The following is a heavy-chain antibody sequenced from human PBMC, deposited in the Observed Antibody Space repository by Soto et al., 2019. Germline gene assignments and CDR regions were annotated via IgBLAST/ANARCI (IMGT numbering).Heavy chain of an antibody. V-gene: IGHV4-31*03. Sequence: LSETLSLTCTVSGGSISSGGYYWSWIRQHPGKGLEWIGYIYYSGSTYYNPSLKSRVTISVDTSKNQFSLKLSSVTAADTAVYYCARVIGQLWSQFDYWGQGTLVTVSS. J-gene: IGHJ4*02. CDR1: GGSISSGGYY. CDR2: IYYSGST. D-gene: IGHD5-18*01. CDR3: ARVIGQLWSQFDY.